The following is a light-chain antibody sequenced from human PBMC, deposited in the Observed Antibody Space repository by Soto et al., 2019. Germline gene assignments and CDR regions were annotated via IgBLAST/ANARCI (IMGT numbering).Light chain of an antibody. J-gene: IGKJ4*01. CDR1: QSVRSTY. V-gene: IGKV3-15*01. CDR3: PQYGDWPLT. Sequence: EIVMTQSPVTLSVSPGERATLSCRASQSVRSTYFAWYQQKPGQAPRLLIFGVSNRAAGIPARFSGSGSGTEFTLTISSLQSEDFAVYYCPQYGDWPLTFGGGTKVEIK. CDR2: GVS.